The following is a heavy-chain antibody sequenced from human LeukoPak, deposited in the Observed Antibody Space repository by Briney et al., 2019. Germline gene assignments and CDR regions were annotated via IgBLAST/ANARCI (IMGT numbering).Heavy chain of an antibody. Sequence: GGSLRLSCAASGFTFSSYWMHWVRQAPGKGPVWVARTNRDGSSTAYADSVKSRFTISKDNAKNTLYLLMNSLRAEDTAVCYCARDSVEWYIFDYWGQGTLVTVSS. CDR3: ARDSVEWYIFDY. V-gene: IGHV3-74*01. CDR2: TNRDGSST. D-gene: IGHD3-3*01. J-gene: IGHJ4*02. CDR1: GFTFSSYW.